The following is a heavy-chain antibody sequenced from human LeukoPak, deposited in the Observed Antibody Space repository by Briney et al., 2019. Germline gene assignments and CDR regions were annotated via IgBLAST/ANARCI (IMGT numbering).Heavy chain of an antibody. CDR1: GYTFTNYD. V-gene: IGHV1-8*01. J-gene: IGHJ4*02. CDR2: MNPNSGNT. Sequence: ASVKVSCKASGYTFTNYDVNWVRQASGQGLEWMGWMNPNSGNTGYARNFQGRVTMTRDTSIRTAYMELSSLGSEDTAVYYCARGRGSRSFDYWGQGTLVTVFS. CDR3: ARGRGSRSFDY.